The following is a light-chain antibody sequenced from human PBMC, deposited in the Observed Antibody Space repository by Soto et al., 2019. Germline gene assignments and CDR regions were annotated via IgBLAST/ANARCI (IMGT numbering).Light chain of an antibody. Sequence: SYELTQPPSMSVSPEQTARITFSGDALPKQFAYWYQQKTAQAPLLVIYKDTERPSGIPERFTGSNSGTTVTLTISGVQAEDEADYYCLSPDISGNSWVFGGGTKVTVL. CDR3: LSPDISGNSWV. V-gene: IGLV3-25*02. J-gene: IGLJ3*02. CDR1: ALPKQF. CDR2: KDT.